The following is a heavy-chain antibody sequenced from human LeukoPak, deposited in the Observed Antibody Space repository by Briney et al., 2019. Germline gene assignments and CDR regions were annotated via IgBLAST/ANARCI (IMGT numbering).Heavy chain of an antibody. J-gene: IGHJ4*02. Sequence: GGSLRLSCAASGIIVSSNYMNWVRQAPGKGLEWVSVIYNTGSIYYADSVKGRFTISRDTSKNTLYLQMNSLRAEDTAVYYCARARTYYYDSSGYYPPDCWGQGTLVTVSS. CDR1: GIIVSSNY. CDR2: IYNTGSI. CDR3: ARARTYYYDSSGYYPPDC. D-gene: IGHD3-22*01. V-gene: IGHV3-66*01.